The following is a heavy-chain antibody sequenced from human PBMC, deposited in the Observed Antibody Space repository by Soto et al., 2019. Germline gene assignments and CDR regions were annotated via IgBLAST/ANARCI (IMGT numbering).Heavy chain of an antibody. V-gene: IGHV4-4*02. J-gene: IGHJ4*02. CDR3: ARDGPTGSGSYCDYFDL. CDR2: IDHSGST. D-gene: IGHD3-10*01. CDR1: GGSINSRNW. Sequence: QVQLRESGPRLVKPSGTLSLSCAVSGGSINSRNWWTSVRQPPGKSLEWIGEIDHSGSTKYNPSPKGRVTISIERSTSQFSLPLTSVTAAATAVYYCARDGPTGSGSYCDYFDLWGQGTLVTVSS.